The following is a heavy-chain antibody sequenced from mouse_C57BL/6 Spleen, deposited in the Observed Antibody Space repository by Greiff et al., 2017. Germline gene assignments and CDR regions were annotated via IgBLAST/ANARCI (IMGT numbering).Heavy chain of an antibody. J-gene: IGHJ1*03. CDR3: ARYDGRSHWDVEV. D-gene: IGHD1-1*01. CDR2: IDPSDSYT. CDR1: GYTFTSYW. V-gene: IGHV1-69*01. Sequence: QVPLQQPGAELVMPGASVKLSCKASGYTFTSYWMRWVKQRPGQGLEWIGEIDPSDSYTNYNQKFKGKSTLTADKSSSTAYMQLSSLTSEDSAVDDGARYDGRSHWDVEVWGTGTTVTVSS.